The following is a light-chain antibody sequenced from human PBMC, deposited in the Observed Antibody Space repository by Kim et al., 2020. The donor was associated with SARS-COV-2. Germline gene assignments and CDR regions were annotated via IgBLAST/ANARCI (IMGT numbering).Light chain of an antibody. Sequence: SPGERATLSCRASQSVSSSYFAWYQQKPGQAPRLLIYAASTWATGIPDRFSGSGSGTDFTLTISRLEPEDFAVYYCQQYGSSPWTFGQGTKVDIK. J-gene: IGKJ1*01. CDR1: QSVSSSY. CDR3: QQYGSSPWT. V-gene: IGKV3-20*01. CDR2: AAS.